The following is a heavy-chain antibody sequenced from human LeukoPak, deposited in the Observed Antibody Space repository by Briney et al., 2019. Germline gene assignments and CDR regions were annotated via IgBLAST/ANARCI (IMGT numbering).Heavy chain of an antibody. CDR2: ISSSSSYI. J-gene: IGHJ4*02. V-gene: IGHV3-21*04. Sequence: GGSLRLSCAASGFTFSSYSMNWVRQAPGKGLEWVSSISSSSSYIYYADSVKGRFTISRDNAKNSLYLQMNSLRAEDTALYYCAKDMRRYCSSTSCYTFDYWGQGTLVTVSS. D-gene: IGHD2-2*02. CDR3: AKDMRRYCSSTSCYTFDY. CDR1: GFTFSSYS.